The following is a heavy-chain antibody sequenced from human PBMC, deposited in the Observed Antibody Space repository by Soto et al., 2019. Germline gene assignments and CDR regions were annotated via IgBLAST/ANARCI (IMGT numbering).Heavy chain of an antibody. CDR1: GFTFSDYY. CDR3: ARDALAPYGASGEYYYYYYMDV. Sequence: GGSLRLSCAASGFTFSDYYMTWVRQAPGKGLEWISYISRNGNTVYYADSVKGRFTISRDNARNSLYLQMNSLRAEDTALYYCARDALAPYGASGEYYYYYYMDVWGNGTPVTVSS. D-gene: IGHD4-17*01. CDR2: ISRNGNTV. V-gene: IGHV3-11*01. J-gene: IGHJ6*03.